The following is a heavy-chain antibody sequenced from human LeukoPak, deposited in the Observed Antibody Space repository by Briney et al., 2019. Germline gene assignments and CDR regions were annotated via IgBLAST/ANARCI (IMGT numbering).Heavy chain of an antibody. Sequence: GGSLRLSCAASGFTFSSNWMSGVRQAPGKGLEWVANIKQDGSEQYYVDSVKDRLPISRDNAKNSLYLQMNSLRAEDTAVYYCARDLHGYDCFDYWGQGTLVTVSS. CDR1: GFTFSSNW. CDR3: ARDLHGYDCFDY. CDR2: IKQDGSEQ. J-gene: IGHJ4*02. V-gene: IGHV3-7*01. D-gene: IGHD5-12*01.